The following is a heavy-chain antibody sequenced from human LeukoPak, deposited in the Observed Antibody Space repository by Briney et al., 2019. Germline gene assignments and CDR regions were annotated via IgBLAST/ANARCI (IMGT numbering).Heavy chain of an antibody. Sequence: GGSLRLSCAASGFTFSSYAMHWVRQAPGKGLEWVAVISYDGSNKYYADSVKGRFTISRDNSKNTLYLQMNSLRAEDTAVYYCARTGDYGWFDAWGQGTLVTVSS. D-gene: IGHD4-17*01. J-gene: IGHJ5*02. CDR3: ARTGDYGWFDA. CDR2: ISYDGSNK. CDR1: GFTFSSYA. V-gene: IGHV3-30-3*01.